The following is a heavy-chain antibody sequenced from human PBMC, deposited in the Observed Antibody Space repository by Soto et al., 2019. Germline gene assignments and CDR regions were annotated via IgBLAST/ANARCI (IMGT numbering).Heavy chain of an antibody. CDR3: ARAHRPGPDAFDI. J-gene: IGHJ3*02. CDR1: GGTFSSYA. CDR2: IIPIFGTA. V-gene: IGHV1-69*13. Sequence: GASLKVSCKASGGTFSSYAISWVRQAPGQGLEWMGGIIPIFGTANYAQKFQGRVTITADESTSTAYMELSSLRSEDTAVYYCARAHRPGPDAFDIWGQGTMVTVSS.